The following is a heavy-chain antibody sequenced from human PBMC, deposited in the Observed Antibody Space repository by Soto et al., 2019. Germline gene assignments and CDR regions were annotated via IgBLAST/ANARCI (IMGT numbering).Heavy chain of an antibody. D-gene: IGHD4-17*01. J-gene: IGHJ6*03. CDR1: RGSLSRGGFY. V-gene: IGHV4-31*02. CDR2: IYYSGST. CDR3: ARVVEVGDYGFYYYYYYMDV. Sequence: ASENPFPPSTVLRGSLSRGGFYWSWFRPHPGEGLDWIGYIYYSGSTYYNPSLKSRVTISVDTSKNQFSLKLSSVTAADTAVYYCARVVEVGDYGFYYYYYYMDVWGKGTTVTVSS.